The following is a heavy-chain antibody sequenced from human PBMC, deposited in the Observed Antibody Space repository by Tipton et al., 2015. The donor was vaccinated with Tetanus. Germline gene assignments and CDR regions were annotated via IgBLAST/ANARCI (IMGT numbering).Heavy chain of an antibody. J-gene: IGHJ3*02. D-gene: IGHD2-21*02. Sequence: SLRLSCAASGFTFSSYAMSWVRQAPGKGLEWVSAISGSGGSTYYADSVKGLFTISRDNSKNTLYLQMNSLRAEDTAVYYCAKTIVVVTAESACDIWGQGTMVTVSS. V-gene: IGHV3-23*01. CDR2: ISGSGGST. CDR3: AKTIVVVTAESACDI. CDR1: GFTFSSYA.